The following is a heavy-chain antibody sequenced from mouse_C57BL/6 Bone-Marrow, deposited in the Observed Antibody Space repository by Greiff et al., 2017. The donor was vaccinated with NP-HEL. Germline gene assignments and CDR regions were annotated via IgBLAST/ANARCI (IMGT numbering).Heavy chain of an antibody. D-gene: IGHD2-1*01. V-gene: IGHV5-4*01. Sequence: EVHLVESGGGLVKPGGSLKLSCAASGFTFSSYAMSWVRQTPEKRLEWVATISDGGSYTYYPDNVKGRFTISRDNAKNNLYLQMSHLKSEDTAMYYCARVGGYGNYEAMDYWGQGTSVTVSS. J-gene: IGHJ4*01. CDR1: GFTFSSYA. CDR3: ARVGGYGNYEAMDY. CDR2: ISDGGSYT.